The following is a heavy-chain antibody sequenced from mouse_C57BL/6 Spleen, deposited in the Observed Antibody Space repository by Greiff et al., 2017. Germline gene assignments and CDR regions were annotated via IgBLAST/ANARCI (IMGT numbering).Heavy chain of an antibody. V-gene: IGHV1-82*01. CDR3: ARSTTVVASDY. D-gene: IGHD1-1*01. CDR1: GYAFSSSW. J-gene: IGHJ2*01. Sequence: QVQLQQSGPELVKPGASVKISCKASGYAFSSSWMNWVKQRPGKGLEWIGRLYPGDGDTNYNGKFKGKATLTADKSSSTAYIQLSSLTSEDSAVYFCARSTTVVASDYWGQGTTLTVSS. CDR2: LYPGDGDT.